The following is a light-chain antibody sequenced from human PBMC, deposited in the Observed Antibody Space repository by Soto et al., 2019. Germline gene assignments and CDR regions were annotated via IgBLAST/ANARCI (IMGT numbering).Light chain of an antibody. CDR3: CSYAGSSTWV. V-gene: IGLV2-23*01. CDR1: SSDVGSYNL. CDR2: EGN. J-gene: IGLJ3*02. Sequence: QSVLTQPASVSGAPGQSITISCTGTSSDVGSYNLVSWYQQLPGKAPKLMIYEGNERPSGVSNRFSGSKSGTPASLTISGLQLEVGADYYCCSYAGSSTWVFGGGTKLTV.